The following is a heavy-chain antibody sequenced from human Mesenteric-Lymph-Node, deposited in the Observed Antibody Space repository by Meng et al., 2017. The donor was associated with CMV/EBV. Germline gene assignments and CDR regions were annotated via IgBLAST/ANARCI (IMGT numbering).Heavy chain of an antibody. CDR3: AREGYCSSTSCDYYYYGMDV. J-gene: IGHJ6*02. V-gene: IGHV3-48*03. CDR2: ISSSGSVI. CDR1: GFTFSAYE. D-gene: IGHD2-2*01. Sequence: GESLKISCAASGFTFSAYEMNWVRQAPGEGLEWLSYISSSGSVIYDADSVKGRFTISRDNAKNSLYLQMNSLRAEDTAVYYCAREGYCSSTSCDYYYYGMDVWGQGTTVTVSS.